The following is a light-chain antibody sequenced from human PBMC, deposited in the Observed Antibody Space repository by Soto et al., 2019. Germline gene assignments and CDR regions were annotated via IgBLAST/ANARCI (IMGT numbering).Light chain of an antibody. CDR2: SDN. CDR3: AVWDGSLRNVV. J-gene: IGLJ2*01. CDR1: SSNIGSNY. V-gene: IGLV1-44*01. Sequence: QSVLTQPPSASGAPGQRVTISCSGGSSNIGSNYVNWYQQLPGTAPTLLIYSDNQRPSGVPDRFSGSKSGTSASLAIGGLQSEDEADYYCAVWDGSLRNVVFGGGTKVTVL.